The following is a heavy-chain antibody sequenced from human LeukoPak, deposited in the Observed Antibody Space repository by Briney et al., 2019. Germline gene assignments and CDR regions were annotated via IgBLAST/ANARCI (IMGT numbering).Heavy chain of an antibody. J-gene: IGHJ4*02. CDR3: ARDRSLLRYFDWSPFDY. CDR2: INTSTGNP. D-gene: IGHD3-9*01. Sequence: GASVKVSCKASGYTFTSYAMNWVRQAPGQGLEWMGWINTSTGNPTYAQGFTGRFVFSLDTSVSTAYLQISSLKAEDTAVYYCARDRSLLRYFDWSPFDYWGQGTLVTVSS. CDR1: GYTFTSYA. V-gene: IGHV7-4-1*02.